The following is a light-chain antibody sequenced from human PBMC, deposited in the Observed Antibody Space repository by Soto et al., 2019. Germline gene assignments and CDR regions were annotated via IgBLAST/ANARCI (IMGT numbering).Light chain of an antibody. CDR1: QSVSSY. Sequence: EIVLTQSPATLSLSPGERATLSCRASQSVSSYLAWYQQKPGQAPRLLIYDASNRATGIPARFSGSGSGTDFTLTISSLEPADFAVYYCHQYGSSPRTFGQGTKVDIK. CDR3: HQYGSSPRT. CDR2: DAS. V-gene: IGKV3-11*01. J-gene: IGKJ1*01.